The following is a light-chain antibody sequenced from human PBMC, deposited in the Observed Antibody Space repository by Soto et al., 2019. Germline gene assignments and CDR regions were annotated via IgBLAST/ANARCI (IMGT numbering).Light chain of an antibody. CDR2: DVN. Sequence: QSALTQPASVSGSPGQSITISCTGTSSDVGGSNYVSWYQQHPGKAPKLMIYDVNNRPSGVSNRISGSKSGNTASLTISGLQAEDEADYYCGSYTSSSTLYVFGTGTKLTVL. CDR3: GSYTSSSTLYV. CDR1: SSDVGGSNY. V-gene: IGLV2-14*01. J-gene: IGLJ1*01.